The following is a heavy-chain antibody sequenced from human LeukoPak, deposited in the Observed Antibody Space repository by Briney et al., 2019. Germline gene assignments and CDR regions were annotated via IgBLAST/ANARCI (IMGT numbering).Heavy chain of an antibody. D-gene: IGHD2-2*01. CDR3: ARLPERLAVVVPAATYYFDY. V-gene: IGHV5-51*01. J-gene: IGHJ4*02. CDR2: IYPGDSDT. CDR1: GYSFTSYW. Sequence: GESLKISCKGSGYSFTSYWIGWVRQMPGKGLEWMGIIYPGDSDTRYSPSFQGQVTISADKSNSTAYLQWSSLKASDTAMYYCARLPERLAVVVPAATYYFDYWGQGTLVTVSS.